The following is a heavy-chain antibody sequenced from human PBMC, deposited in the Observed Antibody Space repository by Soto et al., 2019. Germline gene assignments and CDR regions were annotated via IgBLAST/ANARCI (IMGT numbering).Heavy chain of an antibody. CDR1: GGSISSGGYY. CDR2: IYYSGST. CDR3: ARDRLRGPPGWFDP. V-gene: IGHV4-31*03. J-gene: IGHJ5*02. Sequence: SETLSLTCTVSGGSISSGGYYWSWIRQHPGRGLEWIGYIYYSGSTYYNPSLKSRVTISVDTSKNQFSLNLSSVTAADTAVYYCARDRLRGPPGWFDPWGKGTLVPVAS. D-gene: IGHD3-16*01.